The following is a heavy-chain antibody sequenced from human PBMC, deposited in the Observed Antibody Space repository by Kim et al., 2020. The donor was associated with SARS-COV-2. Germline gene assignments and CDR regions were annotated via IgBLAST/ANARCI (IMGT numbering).Heavy chain of an antibody. D-gene: IGHD3-16*01. CDR1: GFTFSAYD. J-gene: IGHJ3*02. CDR2: ITKSSTTI. V-gene: IGHV3-48*02. CDR3: VRDRIGGAVDM. Sequence: GGSLRLSCATSGFTFSAYDMNWVRQAPGKGLEWLSFITKSSTTIYYADSVEGRFTISRDNAKNSLFLQMNSLRDEDTALYYCVRDRIGGAVDMWGQGKMVTVSS.